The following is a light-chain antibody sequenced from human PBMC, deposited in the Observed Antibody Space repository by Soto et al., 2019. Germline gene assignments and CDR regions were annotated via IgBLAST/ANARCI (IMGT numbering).Light chain of an antibody. CDR1: QANRNG. CDR2: SAS. Sequence: AIQMTQAPSSLSASVGDRGTITCRASQANRNGLGWYQQKPGKAPNLLIYSASSLQSGVQSRFSGSGSGTDFTLTIRSLQPEDFSTYYCLQDYNFLWTFGQGTRVEIK. V-gene: IGKV1-6*01. J-gene: IGKJ1*01. CDR3: LQDYNFLWT.